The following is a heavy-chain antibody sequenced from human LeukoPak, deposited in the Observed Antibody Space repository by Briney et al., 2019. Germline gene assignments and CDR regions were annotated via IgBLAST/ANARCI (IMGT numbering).Heavy chain of an antibody. D-gene: IGHD3-9*01. J-gene: IGHJ6*03. CDR3: ATGYDVLTGYYDYYYYYMDV. CDR2: IPRKIDGGTT. Sequence: MSGGSLRLSFAASVLTFSNAGMTWVRQAPGRGLYRVARIPRKIDGGTTDYAVPVKGRFIIPRDDSKTTLYLQMNSLRIEDTAVYYCATGYDVLTGYYDYYYYYMDVWGKGTTVTVSS. CDR1: VLTFSNAG. V-gene: IGHV3-15*01.